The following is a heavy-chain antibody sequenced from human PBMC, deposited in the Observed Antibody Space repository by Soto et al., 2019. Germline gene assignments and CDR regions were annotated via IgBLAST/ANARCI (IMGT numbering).Heavy chain of an antibody. V-gene: IGHV3-30-3*01. D-gene: IGHD6-19*01. CDR2: ISYDGSNK. CDR1: GFTFSSYA. Sequence: QVQLVESGGGVVQPGRSLRLSCAASGFTFSSYAMHWVRQAPGKGLEWVAVISYDGSNKYYADSVKGRFTISRDNSKNTLFLQMNTLRTEDTAVYYCARASSDWYKSPFDYWGQGTLVTVSS. CDR3: ARASSDWYKSPFDY. J-gene: IGHJ4*02.